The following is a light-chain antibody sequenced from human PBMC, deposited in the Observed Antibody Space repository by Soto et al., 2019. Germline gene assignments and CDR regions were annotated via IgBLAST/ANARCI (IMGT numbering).Light chain of an antibody. V-gene: IGKV1-17*03. CDR3: LQHNTNPRT. CDR2: DAS. Sequence: DLPMTQSPPDMSASVGAGVTITCRASQGISNSLAWFQQKPGQDPKRLIYDASTFQSGVPSRFRGSGSGTEFTLTISNLQPEDSANYYCLQHNTNPRTFGQGTKVEI. CDR1: QGISNS. J-gene: IGKJ1*01.